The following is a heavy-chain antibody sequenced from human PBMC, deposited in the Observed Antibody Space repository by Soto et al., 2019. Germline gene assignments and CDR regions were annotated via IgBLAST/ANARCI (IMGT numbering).Heavy chain of an antibody. J-gene: IGHJ6*02. CDR2: ISGYNGDT. CDR3: AKNGQPPYYYYGLDV. CDR1: GYTFTRYG. V-gene: IGHV1-18*01. D-gene: IGHD2-8*01. Sequence: GASVKVSCKASGYTFTRYGISWVRQAPGQGLEWMGWISGYNGDTNYAREFQGRVSMTIGTSTTTAYMELRSLTSDDTAVYYCAKNGQPPYYYYGLDVWGQGTKVTV.